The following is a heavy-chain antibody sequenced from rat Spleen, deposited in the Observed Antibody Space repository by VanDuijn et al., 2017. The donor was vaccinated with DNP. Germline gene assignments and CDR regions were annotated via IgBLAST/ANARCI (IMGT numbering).Heavy chain of an antibody. CDR3: ARQGGAY. V-gene: IGHV5-22*01. Sequence: EVQLVESGGGLVQPGRSLKLSCAASGFIFSKYGMAWVRQAPTKGLEWVASISYEGSSTYYGDSVKGRFTISRDNAKSTLYLQMNSLRSEDTATYYCARQGGAYWGQGTLVTVSS. J-gene: IGHJ3*01. CDR1: GFIFSKYG. CDR2: ISYEGSST.